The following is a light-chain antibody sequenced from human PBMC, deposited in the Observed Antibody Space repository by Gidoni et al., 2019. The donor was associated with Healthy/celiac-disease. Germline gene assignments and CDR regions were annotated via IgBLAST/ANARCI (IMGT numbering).Light chain of an antibody. CDR1: QSLLHSNGYNY. J-gene: IGKJ2*01. V-gene: IGKV2-28*01. CDR3: MQALQTPPSWT. CDR2: LGS. Sequence: DIVMTQSPLSLPVTPGEPASISCRSSQSLLHSNGYNYLDWYLQKPGQSPQLLIYLGSNRASGVPDRFSGSGSGTDFTLKISRVEAEDVGVYYCMQALQTPPSWTFGQXTKLEIK.